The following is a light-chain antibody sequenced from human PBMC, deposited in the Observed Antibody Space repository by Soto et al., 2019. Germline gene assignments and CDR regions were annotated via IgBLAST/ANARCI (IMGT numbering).Light chain of an antibody. J-gene: IGKJ5*01. V-gene: IGKV3-20*01. Sequence: EIVLTQSPATLSLSPGERATLSCRASQSVSSYLAWYQQKPGQAPRLLISGASTRATGIPDRFSGSGSETDFTLTIARLEPEDFAVYDCQQYGSSPRTFGQGTRLEIK. CDR1: QSVSSY. CDR2: GAS. CDR3: QQYGSSPRT.